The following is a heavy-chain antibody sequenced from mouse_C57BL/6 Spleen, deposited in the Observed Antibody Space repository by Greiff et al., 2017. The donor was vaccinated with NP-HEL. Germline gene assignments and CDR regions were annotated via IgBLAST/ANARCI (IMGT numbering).Heavy chain of an antibody. Sequence: EVKLMESGAELVKPGASVKLSCTASGFNIKDYYMHWVKQRTEQGLEWIGRIDPEDGETKYAPKFQGKATITADTSSNTAYLQLSSLTSEDTAVYYCARPTGSSYGYFDYWGQGTTLTVSS. V-gene: IGHV14-2*01. D-gene: IGHD1-1*01. CDR2: IDPEDGET. CDR1: GFNIKDYY. J-gene: IGHJ2*01. CDR3: ARPTGSSYGYFDY.